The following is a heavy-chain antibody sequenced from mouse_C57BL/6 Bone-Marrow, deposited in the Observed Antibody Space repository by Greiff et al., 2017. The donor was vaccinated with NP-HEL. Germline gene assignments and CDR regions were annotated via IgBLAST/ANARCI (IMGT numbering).Heavy chain of an antibody. J-gene: IGHJ3*01. Sequence: EVQLVESGTVLARPGASVKMSCKTSGYTFTSYWMHWVKQRPGQGLEWIGAIYPGNSDTSYNQKFKGKAKLTAVTSASTAYMELSSLTNEDSAVYYCTRSYDYVLAWFAYWGQGTLVTVSA. CDR2: IYPGNSDT. CDR1: GYTFTSYW. V-gene: IGHV1-5*01. CDR3: TRSYDYVLAWFAY. D-gene: IGHD2-4*01.